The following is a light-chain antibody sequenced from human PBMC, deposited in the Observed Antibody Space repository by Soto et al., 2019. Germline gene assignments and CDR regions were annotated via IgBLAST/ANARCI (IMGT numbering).Light chain of an antibody. CDR2: AAS. CDR3: QQSSEATWT. CDR1: QSISSY. Sequence: DIQMTQSPSSLSASVGDRVTITCRASQSISSYLNWYQQKPGKAPKLLIYAASSLQSGVPSRFRGSGSGTDFTLTISSLQPEDFATYYCQQSSEATWTFGQGTKVEIK. V-gene: IGKV1-39*01. J-gene: IGKJ1*01.